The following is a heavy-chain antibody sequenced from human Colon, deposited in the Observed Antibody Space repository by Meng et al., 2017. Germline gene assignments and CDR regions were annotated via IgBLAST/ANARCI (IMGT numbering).Heavy chain of an antibody. V-gene: IGHV5-51*01. CDR3: ARLRDYGDDRAFAY. D-gene: IGHD4/OR15-4a*01. CDR1: GYSFSSYW. Sequence: GESLKISCKGSGYSFSSYWIGWVRQMPGKGPEWMGNIFPEDSDTRYSPSFQGQVTISVDKSISTAYLKWSSLEASDSAIYYCARLRDYGDDRAFAYWGPGTLVTVSS. J-gene: IGHJ4*02. CDR2: IFPEDSDT.